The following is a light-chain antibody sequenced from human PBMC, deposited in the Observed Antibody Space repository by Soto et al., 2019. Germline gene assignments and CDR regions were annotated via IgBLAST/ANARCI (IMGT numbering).Light chain of an antibody. CDR2: AAS. J-gene: IGKJ1*01. V-gene: IGKV1-39*01. CDR1: HTIMTY. CDR3: QQSYNSPQT. Sequence: DIQMTQSPSSLSASVGDEVTITCRASHTIMTYLNWYQLKPGKPPRLLIYAASSLQSGFPSRFSGSGSGTDFTLTINSLQPEDFATYSCQQSYNSPQTFGQGTKVEIK.